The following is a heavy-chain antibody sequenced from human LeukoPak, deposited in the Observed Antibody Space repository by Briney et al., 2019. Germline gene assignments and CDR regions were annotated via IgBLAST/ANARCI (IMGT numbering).Heavy chain of an antibody. V-gene: IGHV3-66*02. D-gene: IGHD3-22*01. CDR3: ANYDSSGLNWFDP. CDR1: GFTVSSNY. Sequence: GGSLRLSCAASGFTVSSNYMSWVRQAPGKGLEWVSVIYSGGSTYYADSVKGRFTISRDNSKNTLYLQMNSLRAEDTAVYYCANYDSSGLNWFDPWGQGTLVTVSS. CDR2: IYSGGST. J-gene: IGHJ5*02.